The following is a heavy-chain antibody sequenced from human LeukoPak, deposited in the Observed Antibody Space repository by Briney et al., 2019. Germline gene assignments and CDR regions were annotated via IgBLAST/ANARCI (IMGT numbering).Heavy chain of an antibody. CDR3: ARGHRYCSSTSCYENWFDP. J-gene: IGHJ5*02. V-gene: IGHV4-34*01. CDR1: GGSFSGYY. D-gene: IGHD2-2*01. Sequence: SETLSLTCAVYGGSFSGYYWSWIRQPPGKGLEWIGEINHSGSTNYNPSLKSRVTMSVDTSKNQFSLKLSSVTAADTAVYCCARGHRYCSSTSCYENWFDPWGQGTLVTVSS. CDR2: INHSGST.